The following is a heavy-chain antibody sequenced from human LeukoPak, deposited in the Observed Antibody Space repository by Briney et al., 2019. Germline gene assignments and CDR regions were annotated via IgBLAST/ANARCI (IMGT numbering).Heavy chain of an antibody. CDR1: GFTVSSKY. V-gene: IGHV3-66*01. Sequence: HSGGSLRLSCAASGFTVSSKYMSWVRQAPGKGLEWVSVIYSGGNTYYADSVKGRFTISRDNPKNTVNLQMNSLRAEDTAVYYCASGIEVGPIYFDYWGQGTLVTVSS. J-gene: IGHJ4*02. CDR3: ASGIEVGPIYFDY. D-gene: IGHD6-19*01. CDR2: IYSGGNT.